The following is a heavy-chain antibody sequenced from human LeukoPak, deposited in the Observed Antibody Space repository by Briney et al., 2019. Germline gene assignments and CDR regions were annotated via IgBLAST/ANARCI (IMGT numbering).Heavy chain of an antibody. CDR3: AGDKTTGGWYEFDY. J-gene: IGHJ4*02. V-gene: IGHV3-53*01. Sequence: GGSLRLSCAASGFTVSSNYMSWVRQAPGKGLECVSVISNDSDKYYEDSVKGRFTISRDTSKNTVSLQMNSLRAEDTAVYYGAGDKTTGGWYEFDYWGQGTLVTVSS. CDR2: ISNDSDK. CDR1: GFTVSSNY. D-gene: IGHD6-19*01.